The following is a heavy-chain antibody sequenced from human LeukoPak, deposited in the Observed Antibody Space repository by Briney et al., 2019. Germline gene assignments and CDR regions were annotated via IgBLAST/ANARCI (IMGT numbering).Heavy chain of an antibody. CDR1: GGSFSGYY. Sequence: SETLSLTCAVYGGSFSGYYWNWIRQPPGKGLEWIGEINHSGSTNYNPSLKSRVTISVDTSKNQFSLKLSSVTAADTAVYYCARQGAADDYYYYYYMDVWGKGTTVTISS. V-gene: IGHV4-34*01. CDR2: INHSGST. D-gene: IGHD6-13*01. CDR3: ARQGAADDYYYYYYMDV. J-gene: IGHJ6*03.